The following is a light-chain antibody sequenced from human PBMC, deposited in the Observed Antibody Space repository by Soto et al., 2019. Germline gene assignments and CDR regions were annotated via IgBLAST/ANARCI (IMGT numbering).Light chain of an antibody. V-gene: IGLV1-40*01. Sequence: QAVVTQPPSVSGAPGERVTISCTGSSSDIGAGYRVRWYQQVPGTAPKLLIYDNTNRPSRVSVRFSGSKSGTSASLAISGLQAEDEADYYCQSFDKYLSAVVFGGGTKLTVL. CDR3: QSFDKYLSAVV. J-gene: IGLJ2*01. CDR1: SSDIGAGYR. CDR2: DNT.